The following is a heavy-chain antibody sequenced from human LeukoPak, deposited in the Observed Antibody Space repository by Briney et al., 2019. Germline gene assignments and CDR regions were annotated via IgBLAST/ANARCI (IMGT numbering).Heavy chain of an antibody. V-gene: IGHV4-30-2*01. D-gene: IGHD1-7*01. CDR3: ARDGGGITGTTRDAFDI. CDR2: IYHSGST. J-gene: IGHJ3*02. CDR1: GGSISSGGYY. Sequence: PSQTLSLTCTVSGGSISSGGYYWSWIRQPPGKGLEWIGYIYHSGSTYYNPSLKSRVTISVDRSKNQFSLKLSSVTAADTAVYYCARDGGGITGTTRDAFDIWGQGTMVTVSS.